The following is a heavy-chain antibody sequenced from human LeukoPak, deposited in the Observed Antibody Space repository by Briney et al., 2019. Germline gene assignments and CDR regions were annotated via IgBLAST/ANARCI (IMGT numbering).Heavy chain of an antibody. J-gene: IGHJ3*02. CDR1: GGSISSSSYY. D-gene: IGHD3-3*02. Sequence: PSETLSLTCTVSGGSISSSSYYWGWIRQPPGKGLEWIGSIYYSGSTYYNPSLKSRVTISVDTSKNQFSLKLSSVTAADTAVYYCARGISSRDPFDIWGQGTMVTVSS. CDR2: IYYSGST. V-gene: IGHV4-39*01. CDR3: ARGISSRDPFDI.